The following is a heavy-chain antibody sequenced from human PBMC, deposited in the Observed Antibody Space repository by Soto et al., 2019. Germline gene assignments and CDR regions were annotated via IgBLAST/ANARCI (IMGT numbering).Heavy chain of an antibody. D-gene: IGHD5-12*01. J-gene: IGHJ3*02. Sequence: QVQLQESGPGLVKPSETLSLTCTVSGGSVSSGSYYWSWIRQPPGKGLEWIGYIYYSGGTNYNPSLKSRVTISVDTSKNQFSLKLSSVTAADTAVYYCAKQGGYNLGAFDIWGQGTMVTVSS. CDR3: AKQGGYNLGAFDI. CDR1: GGSVSSGSYY. V-gene: IGHV4-61*01. CDR2: IYYSGGT.